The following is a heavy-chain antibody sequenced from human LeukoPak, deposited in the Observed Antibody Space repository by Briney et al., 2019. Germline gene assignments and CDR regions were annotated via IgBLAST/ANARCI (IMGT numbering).Heavy chain of an antibody. CDR2: INHGGST. J-gene: IGHJ6*04. D-gene: IGHD6-13*01. CDR3: ARRPHSSSSGYYYGMDV. CDR1: GGSFSGHY. V-gene: IGHV4-34*01. Sequence: PSETLSLTCAVYGGSFSGHYWGWIRQPPGKGLEWIGEINHGGSTNYNPSLKGRVTISVDTSKNQFSLRLTSVPVADTAVYYCARRPHSSSSGYYYGMDVWGKGITVTVSS.